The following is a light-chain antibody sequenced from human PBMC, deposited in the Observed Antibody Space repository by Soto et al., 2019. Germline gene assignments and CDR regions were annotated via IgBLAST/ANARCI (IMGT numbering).Light chain of an antibody. CDR1: QSVSSSY. Sequence: EIVLTQSPGTPSLSPGERATLSCRASQSVSSSYLAWYQQKPGQAPRLLINGASSRATGIPDRFSGSGSGTDFTLTISRLEPEDFAVYYCQQYGTSPPSTFGQGTRWRLN. V-gene: IGKV3-20*01. J-gene: IGKJ5*01. CDR3: QQYGTSPPST. CDR2: GAS.